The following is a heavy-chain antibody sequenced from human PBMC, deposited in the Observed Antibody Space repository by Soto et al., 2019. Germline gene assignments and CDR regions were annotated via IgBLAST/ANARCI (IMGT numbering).Heavy chain of an antibody. J-gene: IGHJ4*02. CDR1: GYTFTNYA. CDR3: ARDRVGPYSGYIY. D-gene: IGHD5-12*01. Sequence: GASVKVSCKASGYTFTNYAISWVRQAPGQGLEWMGWISGYNGNTKYAQNLQGRVTMTTDTSTSTAYMELRSLRSDDTAVYYCARDRVGPYSGYIYWGQGTLVTVSS. V-gene: IGHV1-18*01. CDR2: ISGYNGNT.